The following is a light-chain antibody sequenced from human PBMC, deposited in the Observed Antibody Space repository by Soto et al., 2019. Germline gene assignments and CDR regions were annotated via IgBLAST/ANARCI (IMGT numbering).Light chain of an antibody. Sequence: DIQTTQSPSTLSASVGDRVTITCRASQSISSWLAWYQQKPGQAPKLLIYKASTLQSGVPSRFSGSGSGIEFTLAISSLQPDDSATYYCQQYNDNWTFGQGTKV. J-gene: IGKJ1*01. V-gene: IGKV1-5*03. CDR1: QSISSW. CDR2: KAS. CDR3: QQYNDNWT.